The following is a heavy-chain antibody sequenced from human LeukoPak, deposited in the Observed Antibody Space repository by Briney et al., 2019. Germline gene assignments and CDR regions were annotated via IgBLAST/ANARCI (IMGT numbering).Heavy chain of an antibody. D-gene: IGHD5-12*01. J-gene: IGHJ5*02. CDR1: SGSISSGGYY. CDR2: IYYSGST. CDR3: ARELATTNWSDP. Sequence: SETLSLTCTVCSGSISSGGYYWSWIRQHPGKGLEWIGYIYYSGSTYYNPSLKSRVTISVDTSKNQFSLKLSSVTAADTAVYYCARELATTNWSDPWGQGTLVTLSS. V-gene: IGHV4-30-4*08.